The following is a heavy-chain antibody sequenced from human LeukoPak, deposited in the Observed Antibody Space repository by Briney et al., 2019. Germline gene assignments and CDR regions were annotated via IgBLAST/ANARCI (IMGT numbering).Heavy chain of an antibody. D-gene: IGHD3-10*01. J-gene: IGHJ4*02. CDR3: ARDFSWGVLDY. CDR2: IKQDGSDK. V-gene: IGHV3-7*01. CDR1: GFTFSRYW. Sequence: GGSLRLSCVVSGFTFSRYWMTWVRQAPGKGLEWVANIKQDGSDKNYVDSVKGRFTISRDNAKNSLFLQVSSLRAEDTAVYYCARDFSWGVLDYWGQGTLVTVSS.